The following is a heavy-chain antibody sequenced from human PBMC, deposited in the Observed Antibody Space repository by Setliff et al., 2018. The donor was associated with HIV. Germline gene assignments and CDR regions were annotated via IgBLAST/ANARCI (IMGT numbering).Heavy chain of an antibody. V-gene: IGHV3-21*01. CDR2: ITSSGNYK. CDR3: AKDRTGIVSSSSYYFDY. J-gene: IGHJ4*02. CDR1: GFTFSTYA. Sequence: PGGSLRLSCAASGFTFSTYAMHWVRQAPGKGLEWVSSITSSGNYKSYADSVQGRFTISRDNADNSLYLQMNSLRAEDTAVYYCAKDRTGIVSSSSYYFDYWGQGTLVTVSS. D-gene: IGHD6-6*01.